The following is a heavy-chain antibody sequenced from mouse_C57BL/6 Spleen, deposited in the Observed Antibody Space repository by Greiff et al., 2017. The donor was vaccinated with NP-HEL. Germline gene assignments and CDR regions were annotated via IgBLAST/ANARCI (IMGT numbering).Heavy chain of an antibody. Sequence: VQLQQPGAELVKPWASVKLSCKASGYTFTSYWMHWVKQRPGQGLEWIGMIHPNSGSTNYNEKFKSKATLTVDKSSSTAYMQLSSLTSEDSAVYYCARGGDYWYFDVWGTGTTVTVSS. J-gene: IGHJ1*03. V-gene: IGHV1-64*01. CDR2: IHPNSGST. CDR3: ARGGDYWYFDV. CDR1: GYTFTSYW.